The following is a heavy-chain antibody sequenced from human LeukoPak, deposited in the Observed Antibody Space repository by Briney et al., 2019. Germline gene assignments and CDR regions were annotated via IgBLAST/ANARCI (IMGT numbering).Heavy chain of an antibody. Sequence: ASVKVSCKASGYTFTDYYMHWVRQAPGQGLEWMGWINPNSSATNYAQKFQGRVTVTRDTSIRTAYMELSSLRSDDTAVYYCARANHNDYWGQGTLVTVSS. CDR1: GYTFTDYY. J-gene: IGHJ4*02. D-gene: IGHD1-14*01. CDR2: INPNSSAT. CDR3: ARANHNDY. V-gene: IGHV1-2*02.